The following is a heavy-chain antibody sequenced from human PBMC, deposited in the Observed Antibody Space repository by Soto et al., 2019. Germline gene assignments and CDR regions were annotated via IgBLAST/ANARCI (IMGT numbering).Heavy chain of an antibody. CDR1: GFTFSSYG. CDR3: AKEQGGSGWYYYYYGMDV. D-gene: IGHD6-19*01. V-gene: IGHV3-30*18. CDR2: ISYDGSNK. Sequence: QVQLVEAGGGVVQPGRSLRLSCAASGFTFSSYGMHWVRQAPGKGLEWVAVISYDGSNKYYADSVKGRFTISRDNAKNTLYRQMNSLRDEDTAVYYCAKEQGGSGWYYYYYGMDVWGHGTTVTVSS. J-gene: IGHJ6*02.